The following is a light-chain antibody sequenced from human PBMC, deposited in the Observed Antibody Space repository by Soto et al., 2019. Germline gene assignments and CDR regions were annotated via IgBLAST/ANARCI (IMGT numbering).Light chain of an antibody. J-gene: IGKJ1*01. Sequence: EIVLTQSPGTLSLSPGERATLSCRASQSVSSSYLAWYQQKPGQAPRLLIYGASSRATGIPHRFSGSGSGTDFTLTIGRLEPEDFAVYYCHHYGSSPRAFGRGTKVEIK. CDR2: GAS. V-gene: IGKV3-20*01. CDR3: HHYGSSPRA. CDR1: QSVSSSY.